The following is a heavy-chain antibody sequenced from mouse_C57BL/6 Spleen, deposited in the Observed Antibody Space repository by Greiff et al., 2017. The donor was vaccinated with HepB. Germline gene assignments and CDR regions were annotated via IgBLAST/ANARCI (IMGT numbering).Heavy chain of an antibody. D-gene: IGHD1-1*01. Sequence: QVQLQQPGAELVKPGASVKMSCKASGYTFTSYWITWVKQRPGQGLEWIGDIYPGSGSTNYNEKFKSKATLTVDTSSSTAYMQLSSLTSEDSAVYYCAREAYYYGSSYDYFDYWGQGTTLTVSS. CDR1: GYTFTSYW. J-gene: IGHJ2*01. V-gene: IGHV1-55*01. CDR3: AREAYYYGSSYDYFDY. CDR2: IYPGSGST.